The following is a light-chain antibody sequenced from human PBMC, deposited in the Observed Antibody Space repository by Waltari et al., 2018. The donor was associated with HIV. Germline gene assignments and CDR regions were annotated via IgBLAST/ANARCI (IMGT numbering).Light chain of an antibody. CDR1: QSVLYSSNNKNY. Sequence: DIVMTQSPDSLAVSLGERATINCKSSQSVLYSSNNKNYLAWYQQKPGQPPNLLSYWGSTRESGVPDRFSGSGSGTDFTLTSSSLQAEDVAVYYCHQYYSTPNTFGQGTKLEIK. CDR2: WGS. J-gene: IGKJ2*01. V-gene: IGKV4-1*01. CDR3: HQYYSTPNT.